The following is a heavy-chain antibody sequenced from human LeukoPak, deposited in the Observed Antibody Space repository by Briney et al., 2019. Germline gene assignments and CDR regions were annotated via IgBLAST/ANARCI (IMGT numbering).Heavy chain of an antibody. V-gene: IGHV4-59*01. CDR2: IYYSGST. D-gene: IGHD5-24*01. Sequence: SETLSLTCTVSGGSISSYYWSWIRQPPGKGLEWIGYIYYSGSTNYNPPLKSRVTISVDTSKNQFSLKLSSVTAADTAVYYCARDSRDGYVDYWGQGTLVTVSS. J-gene: IGHJ4*02. CDR3: ARDSRDGYVDY. CDR1: GGSISSYY.